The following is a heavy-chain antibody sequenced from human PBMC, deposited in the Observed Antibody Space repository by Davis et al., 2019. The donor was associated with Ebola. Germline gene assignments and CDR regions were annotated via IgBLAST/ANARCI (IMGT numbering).Heavy chain of an antibody. CDR3: ARVLAARPGYYYYGMDV. Sequence: GSLRLSCAASGFTFSSYSMNWVRQAPGKGLEWVSSISSSSSYIYYADSVKGRFTISRDNAKNSLYLQMNSLRAEDTAVYYCARVLAARPGYYYYGMDVWGQGTTVTVSS. D-gene: IGHD6-6*01. CDR2: ISSSSSYI. V-gene: IGHV3-21*01. J-gene: IGHJ6*02. CDR1: GFTFSSYS.